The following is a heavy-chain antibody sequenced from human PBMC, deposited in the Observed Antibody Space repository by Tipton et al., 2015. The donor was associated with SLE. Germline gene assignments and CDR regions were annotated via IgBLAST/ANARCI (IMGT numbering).Heavy chain of an antibody. CDR2: VHSGGNT. D-gene: IGHD5-18*01. J-gene: IGHJ4*02. Sequence: TLSLTCSVSGNSIATDPHYWGWIRPPPGKGLGWIGSVHSGGNTFYNPSLKSRVTISMDTSKNQFFLDLDSVTAADTAVFYCARHRGQSYGYLYIDDWGQGTLVTVSS. CDR1: GNSIATDPHY. V-gene: IGHV4-39*01. CDR3: ARHRGQSYGYLYIDD.